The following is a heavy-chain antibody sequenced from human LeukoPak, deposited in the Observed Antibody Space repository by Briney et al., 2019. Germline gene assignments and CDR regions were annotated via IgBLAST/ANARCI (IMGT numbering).Heavy chain of an antibody. CDR2: ISYDGSNK. D-gene: IGHD5-18*01. CDR3: ATLGIQLWFY. CDR1: GFTFRSYA. V-gene: IGHV3-30-3*01. J-gene: IGHJ4*02. Sequence: PGRSLRLSCAASGFTFRSYAMHWVRQAPGKGLEWVAVISYDGSNKYYADSVKGRFTISRDNSKNTLYLQMNSLRDEDTAVYYCATLGIQLWFYWGQGTLVTVSS.